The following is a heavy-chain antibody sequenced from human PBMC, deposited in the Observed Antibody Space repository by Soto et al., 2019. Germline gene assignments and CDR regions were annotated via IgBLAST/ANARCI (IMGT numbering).Heavy chain of an antibody. CDR1: GFTFSDHE. J-gene: IGHJ3*02. CDR2: ISGSSSSI. CDR3: ASAVVTATVLNDAFAM. D-gene: IGHD2-21*02. Sequence: EVRLVESGGGLVQPGGSLRLSCEASGFTFSDHEMNWVRQAPGKGLEWVSFISGSSSSIYYADSVKGRFTISRDNAKNSIDLQMNNLRAEDTALYFCASAVVTATVLNDAFAMWGLGTMVTVSS. V-gene: IGHV3-48*03.